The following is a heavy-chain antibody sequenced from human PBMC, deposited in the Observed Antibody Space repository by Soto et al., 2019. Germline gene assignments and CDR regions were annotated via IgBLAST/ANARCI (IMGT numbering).Heavy chain of an antibody. J-gene: IGHJ6*02. Sequence: GGSLRLSCAASGFTFSSYAMSWVRQAPGKGLEWVSAISGSGGSTYYADSVKGRFTISRDNFKNTLYLQMNSLRAEDTAVYYCAELISGPYYYGMDVWGQGTTVTVSS. CDR3: AELISGPYYYGMDV. CDR2: ISGSGGST. V-gene: IGHV3-23*01. D-gene: IGHD3-16*01. CDR1: GFTFSSYA.